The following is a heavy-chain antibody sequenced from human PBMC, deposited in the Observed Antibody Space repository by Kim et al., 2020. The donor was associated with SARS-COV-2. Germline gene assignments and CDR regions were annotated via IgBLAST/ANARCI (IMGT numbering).Heavy chain of an antibody. CDR1: GFTFSSYS. Sequence: GGSLRLSCAASGFTFSSYSMNWVRQAPGKGLEWVSSISSSSSYIYYADSVKGRFTISRDNAKNSLYLQMNSLRAEDTAVYYCARDGGIAVAGTGAGDYYGMDVWGQGSTVTVSS. V-gene: IGHV3-21*01. CDR3: ARDGGIAVAGTGAGDYYGMDV. J-gene: IGHJ6*02. CDR2: ISSSSSYI. D-gene: IGHD6-19*01.